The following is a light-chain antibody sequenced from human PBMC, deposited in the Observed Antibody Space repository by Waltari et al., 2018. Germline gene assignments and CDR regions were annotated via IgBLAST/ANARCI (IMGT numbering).Light chain of an antibody. CDR2: EVS. V-gene: IGLV2-14*01. CDR1: SSDVGGYPY. CDR3: SSYTTSRPWV. Sequence: QSALTQPASVSGSPGQSITISCTGPSSDVGGYPYVSWYQQHPGKAPKLMIYEVSNRPSGVSNRFSGSKSGNTASLTISGLQTEDEAEYYCSSYTTSRPWVFGGGTKVTVL. J-gene: IGLJ3*02.